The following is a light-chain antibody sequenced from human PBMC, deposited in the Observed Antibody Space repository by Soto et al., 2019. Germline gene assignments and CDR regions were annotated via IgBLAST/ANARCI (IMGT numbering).Light chain of an antibody. CDR3: QQRSNWPPT. CDR1: QSVSSSY. J-gene: IGKJ3*01. Sequence: IVLTHSPGTLSFSPWESSTLSFRSSQSVSSSYLAWYQQKPGQAPRLLIYGASSRATGIPARFSGRGSGTDFTLTISSLEPEDFAVYYCQQRSNWPPTFGPGTKVDIK. V-gene: IGKV3D-20*02. CDR2: GAS.